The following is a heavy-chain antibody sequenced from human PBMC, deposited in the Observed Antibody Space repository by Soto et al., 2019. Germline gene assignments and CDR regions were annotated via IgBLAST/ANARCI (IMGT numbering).Heavy chain of an antibody. J-gene: IGHJ5*02. CDR3: ARWGSISSSEYNWFDP. V-gene: IGHV1-2*04. CDR2: INPNSGGT. Sequence: GASVKVSCKASGYTFTGYYMHWVRQAPGQGLEWMGWINPNSGGTNYAQKFQGWVTITRDTSISTAYMELSRLRSDDTAVYYCARWGSISSSEYNWFDPWGQGTLVTVSS. D-gene: IGHD6-13*01. CDR1: GYTFTGYY.